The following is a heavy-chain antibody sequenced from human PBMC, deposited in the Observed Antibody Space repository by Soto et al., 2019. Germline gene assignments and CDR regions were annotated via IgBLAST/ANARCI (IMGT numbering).Heavy chain of an antibody. J-gene: IGHJ6*02. CDR1: RGTFTNYA. D-gene: IGHD2-21*02. V-gene: IGHV1-69*06. CDR3: ARGSGDCTITSCHSPQGYFRHDMDV. CDR2: IIPMYGSP. Sequence: QVQVVQSGAEVRNPGSSVTVSCKASRGTFTNYAISWVRQAPGQGLEWVGGIIPMYGSPAYGQNFRGRVTITADRSTSTAYLHLSSLRSEDSAVYYCARGSGDCTITSCHSPQGYFRHDMDVWGPGLTVTVSS.